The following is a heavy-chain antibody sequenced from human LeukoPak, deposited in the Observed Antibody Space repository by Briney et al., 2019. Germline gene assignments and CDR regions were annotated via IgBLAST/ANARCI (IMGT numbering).Heavy chain of an antibody. CDR2: IRSDGSKK. CDR1: GFIFSNYG. D-gene: IGHD6-13*01. J-gene: IGHJ4*02. V-gene: IGHV3-30*02. CDR3: AKDLGGYSSSWYPGDY. Sequence: GGSLRLSCAASGFIFSNYGMHWVRQAPGKGLEWVAFIRSDGSKKYYADSVKGRFTISRDNSKNTLYLQMNSLRAEDTAVYYCAKDLGGYSSSWYPGDYWGQGTLVTVSS.